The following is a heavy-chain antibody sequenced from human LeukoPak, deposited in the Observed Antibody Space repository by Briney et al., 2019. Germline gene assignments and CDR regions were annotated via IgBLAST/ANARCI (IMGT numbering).Heavy chain of an antibody. CDR1: GFTFSSYG. D-gene: IGHD1-26*01. J-gene: IGHJ6*03. Sequence: GGSLRLSCAASGFTFSSYGMHWARQAPGKGLEGVTFIRYDGSNDYYADSVKGRFTISRDNSKNTLYLQMNSLRAEATAVYYCAKEVVSGMDVWGKGTTVTVSS. V-gene: IGHV3-30*02. CDR3: AKEVVSGMDV. CDR2: IRYDGSND.